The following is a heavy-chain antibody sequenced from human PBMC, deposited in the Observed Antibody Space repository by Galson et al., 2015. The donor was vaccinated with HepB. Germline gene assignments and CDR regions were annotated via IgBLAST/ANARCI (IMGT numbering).Heavy chain of an antibody. CDR3: ARTLVVPASPYNWFDP. V-gene: IGHV5-10-1*01. D-gene: IGHD2-2*01. CDR2: IDPSDSYT. CDR1: GYSFTSYW. J-gene: IGHJ5*02. Sequence: QSGAEVKKPGESLRISCKGSGYSFTSYWITWVRQMPGKGLEWMGRIDPSDSYTDYSPSFQGHVTISADKSISTAYLQWSSLKASDTAMYYCARTLVVPASPYNWFDPWGQGTLLTVSS.